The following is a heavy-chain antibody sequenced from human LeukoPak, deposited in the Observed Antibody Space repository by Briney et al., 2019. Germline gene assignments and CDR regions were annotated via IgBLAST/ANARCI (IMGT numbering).Heavy chain of an antibody. D-gene: IGHD3-10*01. CDR2: ISTYNGNT. Sequence: ASVKVSCKASGYTFTSYGISWVRQAPGQGLEWMGWISTYNGNTNYAQKLQGRVTMTTDTSTSTAYMELRSLRSDDTAVYYCARGTMVRGVIRDNWFDPWGQGTLVTVSS. V-gene: IGHV1-18*01. J-gene: IGHJ5*02. CDR1: GYTFTSYG. CDR3: ARGTMVRGVIRDNWFDP.